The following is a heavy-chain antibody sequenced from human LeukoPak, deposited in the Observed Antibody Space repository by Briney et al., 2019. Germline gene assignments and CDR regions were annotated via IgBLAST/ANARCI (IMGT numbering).Heavy chain of an antibody. CDR2: ISRKSGSI. D-gene: IGHD2-2*01. V-gene: IGHV3-9*01. Sequence: GGSLRLSCAASGFTFDEHAMHWVRQAPGKGLEWVSAISRKSGSIGYADSVKGRFTISRDNAKNFVYLQMNSLRAEDTAFYYCGRASGYCSSTSCPPDYWGQGTLVTVSS. CDR1: GFTFDEHA. J-gene: IGHJ4*02. CDR3: GRASGYCSSTSCPPDY.